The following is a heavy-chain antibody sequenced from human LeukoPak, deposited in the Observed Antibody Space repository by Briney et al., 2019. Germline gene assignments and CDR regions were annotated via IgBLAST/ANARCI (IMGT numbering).Heavy chain of an antibody. Sequence: PGGSLRLSCAASGLTFSSYSMNWVRQAPGKGLEWVSSISSSSSYIYYADSVKGRFTISGDNAKNSLYLQMNSLRAEDTAVYYCARSYDILTGYPYYYGMDVWGQGTTVTVSS. CDR1: GLTFSSYS. CDR2: ISSSSSYI. D-gene: IGHD3-9*01. CDR3: ARSYDILTGYPYYYGMDV. V-gene: IGHV3-21*01. J-gene: IGHJ6*02.